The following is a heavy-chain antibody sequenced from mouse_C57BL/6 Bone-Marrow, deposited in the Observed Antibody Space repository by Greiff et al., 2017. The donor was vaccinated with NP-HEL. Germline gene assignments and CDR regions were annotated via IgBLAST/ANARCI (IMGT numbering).Heavy chain of an antibody. CDR3: ARWRLRLKVGYFDV. J-gene: IGHJ1*03. D-gene: IGHD1-1*01. CDR2: IDPSDSYT. CDR1: GYTFTSYW. Sequence: QVQLQQPGAELVKPGASVKLSCKASGYTFTSYWMQWVKQRPGQGLEWIGEIDPSDSYTNYIQKFKGKATLNVDTSSSTAYMQLSSLTSEDSAVYYCARWRLRLKVGYFDVWGTGTTVTVSS. V-gene: IGHV1-50*01.